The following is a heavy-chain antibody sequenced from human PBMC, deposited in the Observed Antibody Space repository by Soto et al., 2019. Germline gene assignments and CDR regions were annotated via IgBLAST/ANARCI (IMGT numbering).Heavy chain of an antibody. CDR2: ISPAGTNQ. V-gene: IGHV3-30-3*01. D-gene: IGHD6-6*01. Sequence: SLRLSCVASGFIFSYYAMHWARQAPGKGLEWVALISPAGTNQYYADSAKGRFTISRDNSKNTLYLQMNSLRPEDTGLYYCARENSRISPRLFQHWGHGTLVTVS. J-gene: IGHJ1*01. CDR3: ARENSRISPRLFQH. CDR1: GFIFSYYA.